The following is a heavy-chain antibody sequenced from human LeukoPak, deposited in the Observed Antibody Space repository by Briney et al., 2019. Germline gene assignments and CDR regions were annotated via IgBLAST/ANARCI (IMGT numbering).Heavy chain of an antibody. Sequence: PGGSLRLSCAASGFTFSSYGMHWVRQAPGKGLEWVAVISYDGSNKYYADSVKGRFTTSRDNSKNTLYLQMNSLRAEDTAVYYCAKMGAQGSDYYYGMDVWGQGTTVTVSS. CDR2: ISYDGSNK. J-gene: IGHJ6*02. D-gene: IGHD1-26*01. V-gene: IGHV3-30*18. CDR1: GFTFSSYG. CDR3: AKMGAQGSDYYYGMDV.